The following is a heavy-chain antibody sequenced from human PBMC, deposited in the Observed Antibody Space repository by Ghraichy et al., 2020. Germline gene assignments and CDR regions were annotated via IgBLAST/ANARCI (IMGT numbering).Heavy chain of an antibody. V-gene: IGHV3-23*01. CDR2: ISGSGGST. Sequence: GESLNISCAASGFTFRSYAMSWVRQAPGKGLEWVSAISGSGGSTYYADSVKGRFTISRDNSKNTLYLQMNSLRAEDTAVYYCAKLVRYYYDCSGYSRAQGTLVTVSS. CDR3: AKLVRYYYDCSGYS. D-gene: IGHD3-22*01. J-gene: IGHJ4*02. CDR1: GFTFRSYA.